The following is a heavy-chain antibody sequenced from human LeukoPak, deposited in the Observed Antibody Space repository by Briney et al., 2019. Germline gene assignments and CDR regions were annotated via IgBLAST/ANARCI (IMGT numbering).Heavy chain of an antibody. D-gene: IGHD3-22*01. V-gene: IGHV1-46*01. CDR3: AADNYYYDSSGYDLSFDY. CDR2: INSSGGTT. CDR1: GYTFTSYH. J-gene: IGHJ4*02. Sequence: ASVKVSCKASGYTFTSYHMHWVRQAPGQGLEWMGIINSSGGTTNYAQKFQERVTITRDMSTSTAYMELSSLRSEDTAVYYCAADNYYYDSSGYDLSFDYWGQGTLVTVSS.